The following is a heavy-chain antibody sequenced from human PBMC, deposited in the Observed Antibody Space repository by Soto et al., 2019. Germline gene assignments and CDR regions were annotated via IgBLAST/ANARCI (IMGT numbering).Heavy chain of an antibody. J-gene: IGHJ4*02. CDR3: ARVPYGGSYWREFDY. CDR2: IFISSSYI. D-gene: IGHD1-26*01. CDR1: GFTFSSYS. Sequence: GGSLRLSCAASGFTFSSYSMNWVRQAPWKGLEWVSSIFISSSYIYYADSVKGRFTISRDNAKNSLYLQMNSLRADDTAVYYCARVPYGGSYWREFDYWGQGTLVTVSS. V-gene: IGHV3-21*01.